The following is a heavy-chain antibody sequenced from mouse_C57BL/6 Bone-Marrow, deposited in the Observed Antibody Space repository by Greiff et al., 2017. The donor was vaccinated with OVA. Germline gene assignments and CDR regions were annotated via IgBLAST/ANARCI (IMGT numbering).Heavy chain of an antibody. Sequence: VQLQESGPGLVQPSQSLSITCTVSGFSLTSYGVHWVRQSPGKGLEWLGVIWSGGSTDYNAAFISRLSISKDNSKSQVFFKMNSLQADDTAIYYCASNYGSFAYWGQGTLVTVSA. J-gene: IGHJ3*01. D-gene: IGHD1-1*01. CDR3: ASNYGSFAY. V-gene: IGHV2-2*01. CDR1: GFSLTSYG. CDR2: IWSGGST.